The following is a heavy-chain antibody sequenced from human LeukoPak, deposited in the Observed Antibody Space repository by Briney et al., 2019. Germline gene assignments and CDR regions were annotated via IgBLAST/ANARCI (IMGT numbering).Heavy chain of an antibody. CDR1: GFTFSSYW. CDR2: INSDGSST. J-gene: IGHJ4*02. CDR3: ARVGSGWYYCFDY. Sequence: PGGSLRLSCAASGFTFSSYWMHWVRQAPGKGLVWVSRINSDGSSTSYADSVKGRFTISRDNAKNTLYLQMNSLRAEDTAVYYCARVGSGWYYCFDYWGQGTLVTVSS. V-gene: IGHV3-74*01. D-gene: IGHD6-19*01.